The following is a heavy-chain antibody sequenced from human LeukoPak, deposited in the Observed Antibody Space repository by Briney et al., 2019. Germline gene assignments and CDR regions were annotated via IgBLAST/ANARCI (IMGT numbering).Heavy chain of an antibody. J-gene: IGHJ5*02. CDR3: ARGGLIVVVPAAITRWFDP. D-gene: IGHD2-2*02. CDR1: GGSISSGGYS. V-gene: IGHV4-30-2*01. Sequence: NPSETLSLTCAVSGGSISSGGYSWSWIRQPPGKGLEWIGYIYHSGSTYYNPSLKSRVTISVDTSKNQFSLKLSSVTAADTAVYYCARGGLIVVVPAAITRWFDPWGQGTLVTVSS. CDR2: IYHSGST.